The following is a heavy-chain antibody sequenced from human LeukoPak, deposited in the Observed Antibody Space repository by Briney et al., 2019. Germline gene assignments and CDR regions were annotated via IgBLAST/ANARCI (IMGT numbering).Heavy chain of an antibody. CDR2: INAGNGHT. CDR1: GYTFTNYT. Sequence: ASVKVSCKASGYTFTNYTLHWVRQAPGQRLEWMGWINAGNGHTRDSQKFQGRVTITGDTSASTAYMELSSLRSEDTAVYYCARAEVGATRGFDYWGQGTLVTVSS. V-gene: IGHV1-3*01. CDR3: ARAEVGATRGFDY. D-gene: IGHD1-26*01. J-gene: IGHJ4*02.